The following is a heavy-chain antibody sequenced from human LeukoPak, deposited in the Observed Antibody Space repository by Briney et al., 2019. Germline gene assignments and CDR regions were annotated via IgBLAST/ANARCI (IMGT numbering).Heavy chain of an antibody. J-gene: IGHJ4*02. CDR1: GGSISSYY. Sequence: SETLPLTCTVSGGSISSYYWSWIRQPPGKGLEWIGYIYYSGSTNYNPYLKSRVTISVDTSKNQFSLKLSSVTAADTAVYYCARVGTYGSGSYLSWLDYWGQGTLVTVSS. D-gene: IGHD3-10*01. CDR3: ARVGTYGSGSYLSWLDY. CDR2: IYYSGST. V-gene: IGHV4-59*01.